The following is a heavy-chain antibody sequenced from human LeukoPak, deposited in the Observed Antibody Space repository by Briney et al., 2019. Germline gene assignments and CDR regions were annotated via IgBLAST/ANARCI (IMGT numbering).Heavy chain of an antibody. V-gene: IGHV3-9*01. Sequence: PGGSLRLSCAASGFTFDDYAMHWVRQPPGKGLEWVSGISWNSGNMGYADSVKGRFTISRDNAKDSLYLQMNSLRAEDTAFYYCAKDYGRLYYFHGMDVWGQGTTVTVSS. CDR2: ISWNSGNM. CDR1: GFTFDDYA. D-gene: IGHD3-10*01. CDR3: AKDYGRLYYFHGMDV. J-gene: IGHJ6*02.